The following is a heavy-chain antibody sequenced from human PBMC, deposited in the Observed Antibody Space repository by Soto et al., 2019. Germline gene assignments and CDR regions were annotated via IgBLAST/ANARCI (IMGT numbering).Heavy chain of an antibody. J-gene: IGHJ4*02. CDR1: GFTFSSYA. CDR2: ISSDGSNK. Sequence: PGGSLRLSCVASGFTFSSYAMHWVRQAPGKGLEWVAVISSDGSNKYYADSVKGRFTISRDNSKNTLYLQMNSLRAEDPAVYYCAKDGARNLRFLGWLIPLLYFDYWGQGTLVTVSS. V-gene: IGHV3-30*04. CDR3: AKDGARNLRFLGWLIPLLYFDY. D-gene: IGHD3-3*01.